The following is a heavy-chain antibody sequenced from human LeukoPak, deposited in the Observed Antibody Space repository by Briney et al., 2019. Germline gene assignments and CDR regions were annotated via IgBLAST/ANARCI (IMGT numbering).Heavy chain of an antibody. CDR2: IYYSGST. V-gene: IGHV4-39*01. CDR1: GGSISSSSYY. J-gene: IGHJ5*02. D-gene: IGHD6-6*01. CDR3: ARHVGLAARLMMNNWFDP. Sequence: SETLSLTCTVSGGSISSSSYYWGWIRQRPGKGLEWIGSIYYSGSTYYNPSLKSRVTISVDTSKNQFSLKLSSVTAADTAVYYCARHVGLAARLMMNNWFDPWGQGTLVTVSS.